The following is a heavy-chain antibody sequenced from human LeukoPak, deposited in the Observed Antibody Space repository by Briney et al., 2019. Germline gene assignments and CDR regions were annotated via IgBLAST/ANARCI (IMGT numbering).Heavy chain of an antibody. D-gene: IGHD6-19*01. CDR2: IYDSGNT. J-gene: IGHJ4*02. V-gene: IGHV4-59*01. CDR3: ARVRHGSGWDLFFDY. Sequence: PSETLSLSCSVSGASLSDYYWSWLRQPPGKGLEWIGHIYDSGNTYYNPSFKSRVIILGDTSKNQFSLSLTSVTAADTAVYYCARVRHGSGWDLFFDYWGQGAPATVSS. CDR1: GASLSDYY.